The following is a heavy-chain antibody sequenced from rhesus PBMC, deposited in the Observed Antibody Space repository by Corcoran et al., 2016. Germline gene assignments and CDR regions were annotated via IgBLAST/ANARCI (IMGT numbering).Heavy chain of an antibody. D-gene: IGHD4-17*01. J-gene: IGHJ4*01. CDR3: AGTNYPFDY. CDR1: GYSISGYY. CDR2: IGGSSGST. V-gene: IGHV4-165*01. Sequence: QVQLQESGPGLVKPSETLSLTCAVSGYSISGYYWSWIRRAPGKGLEWIGYIGGSSGSTNYNPSLKSRVTISKDTSKNQFSLKLSSVTAADTAVYYCAGTNYPFDYWGQGVLVTVSS.